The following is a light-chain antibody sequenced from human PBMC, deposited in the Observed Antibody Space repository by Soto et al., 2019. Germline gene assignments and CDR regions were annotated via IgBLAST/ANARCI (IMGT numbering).Light chain of an antibody. J-gene: IGLJ2*01. CDR3: QTWGTAIRV. Sequence: QLVLTQSPSASASLGASVKLTCTLSSGHRNYAIAWHQQQPEKGPRYLMNVNSDGSHSKGDGIPDRFSGSSSGAERYLTISSLQSEDEADYYCQTWGTAIRVFGGGTKLTVL. V-gene: IGLV4-69*01. CDR1: SGHRNYA. CDR2: VNSDGSH.